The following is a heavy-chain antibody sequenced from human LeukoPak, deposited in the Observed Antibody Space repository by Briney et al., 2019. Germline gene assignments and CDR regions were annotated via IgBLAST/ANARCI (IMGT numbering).Heavy chain of an antibody. CDR1: GYTFTGYY. J-gene: IGHJ4*02. CDR2: INPNSGGT. CDR3: ARVRVDSSGYYRKDIDY. D-gene: IGHD3-22*01. Sequence: ASVKVSCKASGYTFTGYYMHWVRQAPGQGLEWMGWINPNSGGTNYAQKLQGRVTMTTDTSTSTAYMELRSLRSDDTAVYYCARVRVDSSGYYRKDIDYWGQGTLVTVSS. V-gene: IGHV1-2*02.